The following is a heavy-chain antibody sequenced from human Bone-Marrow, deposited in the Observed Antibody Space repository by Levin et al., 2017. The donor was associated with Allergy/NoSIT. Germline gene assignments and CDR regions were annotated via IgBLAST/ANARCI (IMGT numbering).Heavy chain of an antibody. CDR3: AKDRQWLRGGGMDV. CDR2: ISGSGGNT. CDR1: GFIFSNHA. Sequence: GESLKISCAASGFIFSNHAMSWVRQAPGKGLEWVSTISGSGGNTYHADSVRGRLTISRDNSKNTLYLQMNSLRVEDTAVYYCAKDRQWLRGGGMDVWGPGTTVTVSS. J-gene: IGHJ6*02. D-gene: IGHD6-19*01. V-gene: IGHV3-23*01.